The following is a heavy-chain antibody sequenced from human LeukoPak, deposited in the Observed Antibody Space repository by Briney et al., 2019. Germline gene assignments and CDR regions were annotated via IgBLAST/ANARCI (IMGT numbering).Heavy chain of an antibody. CDR2: IYTSGST. V-gene: IGHV4-61*02. J-gene: IGHJ4*02. D-gene: IGHD6-19*01. Sequence: PSETLSLTCTVSGGSISSGSYYWSWIRQPAGKGLEWIGRIYTSGSTNYNPSLKSRVTISVDTSKNQFSLKLSSVTAADTAVYYCARVGQWLFDYWGQGTLVTVSS. CDR3: ARVGQWLFDY. CDR1: GGSISSGSYY.